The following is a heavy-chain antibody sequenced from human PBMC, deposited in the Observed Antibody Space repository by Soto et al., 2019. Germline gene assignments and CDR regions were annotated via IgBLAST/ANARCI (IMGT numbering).Heavy chain of an antibody. D-gene: IGHD2-15*01. CDR1: GFTFSSYA. CDR2: ISGSGGST. CDR3: AAQVGYCSGGSCPIHAFDI. V-gene: IGHV3-23*01. J-gene: IGHJ3*02. Sequence: GGSLRLSCAASGFTFSSYAMSWVRQAPGKGLEWVSAISGSGGSTYYADSVKGRFTISRDNSKNTLYLQMNSLRAEDTAVYYCAAQVGYCSGGSCPIHAFDIWGQGTMVTVSS.